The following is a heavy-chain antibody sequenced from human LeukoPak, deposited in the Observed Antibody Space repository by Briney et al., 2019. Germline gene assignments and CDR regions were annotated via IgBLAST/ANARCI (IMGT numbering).Heavy chain of an antibody. Sequence: GASVKVSCKASGGTFSSYAISWVRQAPGQGLEWMGGIIPIFGTANYAQKFQGRVTITTDESTSTAYMELSSLRSEDTAVYYCAMSGGYCSSTSCAYYYYYYMDVWGKGTTVTVSS. CDR3: AMSGGYCSSTSCAYYYYYYMDV. J-gene: IGHJ6*03. D-gene: IGHD2-2*01. CDR2: IIPIFGTA. CDR1: GGTFSSYA. V-gene: IGHV1-69*05.